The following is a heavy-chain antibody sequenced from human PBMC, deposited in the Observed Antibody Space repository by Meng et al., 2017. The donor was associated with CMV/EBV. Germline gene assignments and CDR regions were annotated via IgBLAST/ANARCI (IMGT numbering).Heavy chain of an antibody. V-gene: IGHV3-74*01. CDR3: ARGQGSYYDFWSVNWFDP. CDR2: INSDGSST. D-gene: IGHD3-3*01. J-gene: IGHJ5*02. CDR1: GFTFSSYW. Sequence: GESLKISCAASGFTFSSYWMHWVRQAPGKGLVWVSRINSDGSSTSYADSVKGRFTISRDNAKNTLYLQMNSLRAEDTAVYYCARGQGSYYDFWSVNWFDPWGQGTLVTVSS.